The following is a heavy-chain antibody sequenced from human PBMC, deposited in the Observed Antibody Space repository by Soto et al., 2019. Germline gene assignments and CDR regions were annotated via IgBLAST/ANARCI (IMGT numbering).Heavy chain of an antibody. J-gene: IGHJ6*02. CDR3: AGDDVDTAMPYGMDV. Sequence: QVQLVQSGAEVKKPGSSVKVSCKASGGTFSSYAISWVRQAPGQGLEWMGGIIPIFGTANYAQKFQGRVTLTADDTTSTAYMELSSLRSEDTAVYYCAGDDVDTAMPYGMDVWGQGTTVTVSS. CDR2: IIPIFGTA. D-gene: IGHD5-18*01. V-gene: IGHV1-69*12. CDR1: GGTFSSYA.